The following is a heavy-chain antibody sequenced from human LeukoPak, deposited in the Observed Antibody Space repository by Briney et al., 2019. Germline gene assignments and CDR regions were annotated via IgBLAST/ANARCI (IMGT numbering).Heavy chain of an antibody. CDR2: ISYDGSNK. D-gene: IGHD3-16*02. V-gene: IGHV3-30-3*01. J-gene: IGHJ3*02. CDR1: GFTFSSYA. Sequence: PGRSLRLSCAASGFTFSSYAMHWVRQAPGKGLEWVAVISYDGSNKYYADSVKGRFTISRDNSKNTQYLQMNSLRAEDTAVYYCAREGEVSTGDAFDIWGQGTMVTVSS. CDR3: AREGEVSTGDAFDI.